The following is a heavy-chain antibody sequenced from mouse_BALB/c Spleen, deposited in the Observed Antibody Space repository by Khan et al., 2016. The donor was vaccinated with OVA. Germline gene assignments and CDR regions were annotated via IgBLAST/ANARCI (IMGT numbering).Heavy chain of an antibody. J-gene: IGHJ3*01. CDR3: ADHLTGSFAY. CDR2: ISSGGAYT. CDR1: GFTFSSYS. Sequence: EVQGVESGGDLVKPGGSLKLSCAASGFTFSSYSMSWVRQTPDKRLEWVASISSGGAYTYYQDSVKGRFTISRDNAKNTLYLQMSDLKSEDTAMYYCADHLTGSFAYGGQGTLVTVSA. D-gene: IGHD4-1*01. V-gene: IGHV5-6*01.